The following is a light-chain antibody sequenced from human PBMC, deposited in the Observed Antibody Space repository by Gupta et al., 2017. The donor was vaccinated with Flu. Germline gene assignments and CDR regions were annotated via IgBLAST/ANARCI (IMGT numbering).Light chain of an antibody. CDR1: QGIRNL. CDR3: QQHYNLPLT. CDR2: DVS. V-gene: IGKV1-33*01. Sequence: PSSLSLFAGERATLHCTASQGIRNLLNWYQQKLAKAPNVLISDVSKLKTGVPSRFSGSGFGTNFTFTISSLQPQDFATYYCQQHYNLPLTFGGGTKVEIK. J-gene: IGKJ4*01.